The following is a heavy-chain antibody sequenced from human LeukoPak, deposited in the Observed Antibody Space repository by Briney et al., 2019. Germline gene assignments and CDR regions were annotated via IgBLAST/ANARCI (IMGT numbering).Heavy chain of an antibody. CDR2: IIPILGIA. Sequence: GASVKVSCKASGGTFSSYAISWVRQAPGQGLEWMGRIIPILGIANYAQKFQGRVMITADKSTSTAYMELSSLRSEDTAVYYCARVEDYSGYEDYWGQGTLVTVSS. CDR3: ARVEDYSGYEDY. D-gene: IGHD5-12*01. CDR1: GGTFSSYA. J-gene: IGHJ4*02. V-gene: IGHV1-69*04.